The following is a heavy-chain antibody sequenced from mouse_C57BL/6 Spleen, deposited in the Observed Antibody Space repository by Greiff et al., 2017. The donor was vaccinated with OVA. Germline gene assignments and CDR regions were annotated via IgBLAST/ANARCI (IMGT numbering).Heavy chain of an antibody. CDR2: ISSGSSSI. D-gene: IGHD2-13*01. V-gene: IGHV5-17*01. Sequence: EVQRVESGGGLVKPGGSLKLSCAASGFTFSDYGMHWVRQAPEKGLEWVAYISSGSSSISYADTVKGRLPISRYNAKNTLFRQMTCQRSEVTAMYNGASNDDYGAMDYWGQGTSVTVSS. CDR1: GFTFSDYG. J-gene: IGHJ4*01. CDR3: ASNDDYGAMDY.